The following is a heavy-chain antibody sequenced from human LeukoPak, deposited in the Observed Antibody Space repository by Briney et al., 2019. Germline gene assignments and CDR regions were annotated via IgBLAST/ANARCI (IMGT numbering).Heavy chain of an antibody. CDR3: ALNGREVPSGAFDI. D-gene: IGHD3-16*02. CDR2: ISGSGGST. Sequence: GGSLRLSCAASGFTFSNYAMSWVRQAPGKGLEWVSAISGSGGSTYYADSVKGRFTISRDNSKNTLYLQMNSLKAEDTAVYYCALNGREVPSGAFDIWGQGTMVTVSS. CDR1: GFTFSNYA. J-gene: IGHJ3*02. V-gene: IGHV3-23*01.